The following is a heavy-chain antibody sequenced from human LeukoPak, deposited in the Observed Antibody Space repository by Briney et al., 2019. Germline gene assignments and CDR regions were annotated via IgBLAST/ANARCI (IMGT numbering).Heavy chain of an antibody. V-gene: IGHV3-7*03. CDR2: IKQDGSER. CDR1: GFTFSNYW. J-gene: IGHJ4*02. D-gene: IGHD5-24*01. CDR3: AKDLVEMATIRSDY. Sequence: GGSLRLSCATSGFTFSNYWMSWVRQAPGKGLEWVANIKQDGSERYYVDSVKGRFTISRDNAKNSLYLQMNSLRAEDTAVYYCAKDLVEMATIRSDYWGQGTLVTVSS.